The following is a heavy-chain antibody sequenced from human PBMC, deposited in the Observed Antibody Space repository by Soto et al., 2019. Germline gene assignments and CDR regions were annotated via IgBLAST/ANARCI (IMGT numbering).Heavy chain of an antibody. V-gene: IGHV1-69*12. D-gene: IGHD5-12*01. J-gene: IGHJ4*02. CDR1: GGTFSSYA. Sequence: QVQLVQSGAEVKKPGSSVKVSCKASGGTFSSYAISWVRQAPGQGREWMGGIIPIFGTANYAQKFQGRVTTTADESTSTAYMERSSLRSEDTGVYYCAIVVEGYSGYDPYFDYWGQGTLVTVSS. CDR2: IIPIFGTA. CDR3: AIVVEGYSGYDPYFDY.